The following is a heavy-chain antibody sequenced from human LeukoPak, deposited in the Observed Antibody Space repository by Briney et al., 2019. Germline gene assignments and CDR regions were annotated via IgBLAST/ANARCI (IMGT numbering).Heavy chain of an antibody. CDR2: INPNSGGT. Sequence: ASVKVSCKASGYTFTSYDINWVRQAPGQGLGWMGWINPNSGGTNYAQKFQGRVTMTRDTSISTAYMELSRLRSDDTAVYYCAKDPDFSADYWGQGTLVTVSS. CDR1: GYTFTSYD. J-gene: IGHJ4*02. D-gene: IGHD3/OR15-3a*01. V-gene: IGHV1-2*02. CDR3: AKDPDFSADY.